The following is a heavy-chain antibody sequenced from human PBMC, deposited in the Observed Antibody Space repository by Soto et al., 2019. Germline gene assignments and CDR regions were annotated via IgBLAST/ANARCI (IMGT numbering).Heavy chain of an antibody. D-gene: IGHD2-15*01. V-gene: IGHV4-4*02. J-gene: IGHJ5*02. CDR1: GGSISSSNW. CDR2: IYHSGST. CDR3: ARSGPGEDQGFDP. Sequence: QVQLQESGPGLVKPSGTLSLTCAVSGGSISSSNWWSWVRQPPGKGLERIGEIYHSGSTNYNPSLKSRINISVDKSKNLFSLQLSSVPAADTAVYYCARSGPGEDQGFDPWGQGTLVTVSS.